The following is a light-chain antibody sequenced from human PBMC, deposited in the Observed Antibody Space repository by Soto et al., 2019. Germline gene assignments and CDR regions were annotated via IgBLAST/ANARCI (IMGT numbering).Light chain of an antibody. Sequence: QSVLTQSPSASGTPGQRVTVSCSGSSSNIGTNYVYWYQQLPGTAPKVLIYSTDKRPSGVPDRFSGSKSGTSASLAISGLRSEDEADYYCAAWDDRLSGTVFGGGTKVTVL. CDR1: SSNIGTNY. V-gene: IGLV1-47*01. CDR2: STD. CDR3: AAWDDRLSGTV. J-gene: IGLJ2*01.